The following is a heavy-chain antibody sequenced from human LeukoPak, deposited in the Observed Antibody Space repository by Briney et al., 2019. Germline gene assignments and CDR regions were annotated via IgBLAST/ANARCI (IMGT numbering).Heavy chain of an antibody. J-gene: IGHJ5*02. D-gene: IGHD3-10*01. CDR3: ARGEEEVRYRRYNWFDP. CDR2: IYYSGST. CDR1: GGSISSSSYY. V-gene: IGHV4-39*01. Sequence: PSETLSLTCTVSGGSISSSSYYWGWIRQPPGKGLEWIGSIYYSGSTYYNPSLKSRVTISVDTSKNQFSLKLSSVTAADTAVCYCARGEEEVRYRRYNWFDPWGQGTLVTVSS.